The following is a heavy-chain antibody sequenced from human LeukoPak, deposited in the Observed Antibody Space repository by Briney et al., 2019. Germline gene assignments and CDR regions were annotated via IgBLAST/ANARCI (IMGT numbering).Heavy chain of an antibody. V-gene: IGHV1-2*02. CDR2: INPNSGGT. D-gene: IGHD2-2*01. J-gene: IGHJ5*02. Sequence: GASVKVSCKASGYTFTGYYMHWVRQAPGQGLEWMGWINPNSGGTNYAQKFQGSVTMTRDTSISTAYMELSRLRSDDTAVYYCARGYCSSTSCQGGTNWFDPWGQGTLVTVSS. CDR3: ARGYCSSTSCQGGTNWFDP. CDR1: GYTFTGYY.